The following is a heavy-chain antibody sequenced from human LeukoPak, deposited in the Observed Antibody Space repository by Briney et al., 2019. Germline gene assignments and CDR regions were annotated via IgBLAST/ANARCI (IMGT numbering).Heavy chain of an antibody. CDR2: INSDGKTT. V-gene: IGHV3-74*01. CDR3: ARVMNGAIDY. D-gene: IGHD2-8*01. J-gene: IGHJ4*02. CDR1: GFTFSSYW. Sequence: GGSLRLSCAASGFTFSSYWMYWVRQAPGKGLVWVSRINSDGKTTNYADSVKGRFTISRDNAKNTLYLQMNSLRAEDTAVYYCARVMNGAIDYWGQGTLVTVSS.